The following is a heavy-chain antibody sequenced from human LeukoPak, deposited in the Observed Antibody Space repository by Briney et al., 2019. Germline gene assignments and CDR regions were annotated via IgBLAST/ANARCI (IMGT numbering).Heavy chain of an antibody. CDR1: GGVINSYY. J-gene: IGHJ5*02. CDR2: IYYSGST. Sequence: SETLSLTCIVTGGVINSYYWSWIRQPLGKGLDWIGYIYYSGSTNYNPSLKSRVTISVDTSKNQFSLKLSSVTATDTAVYYCARHLLYYYGSGTRVGFDPWGQGTLVTVSS. V-gene: IGHV4-59*08. CDR3: ARHLLYYYGSGTRVGFDP. D-gene: IGHD3-10*01.